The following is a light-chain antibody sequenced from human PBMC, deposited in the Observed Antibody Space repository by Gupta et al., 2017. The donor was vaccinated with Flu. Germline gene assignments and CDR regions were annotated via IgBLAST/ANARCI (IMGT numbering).Light chain of an antibody. J-gene: IGKJ4*01. CDR2: GAS. CDR1: QSVTSTY. V-gene: IGKV3-20*01. Sequence: ATLSCRASQSVTSTYLAWYQQKPGQAPRLLIYGASSRATGIPDRFSGSGSGTDFTLTISRLEPEDFAVYYCQQYDNSPRALTFGGGTKVEIK. CDR3: QQYDNSPRALT.